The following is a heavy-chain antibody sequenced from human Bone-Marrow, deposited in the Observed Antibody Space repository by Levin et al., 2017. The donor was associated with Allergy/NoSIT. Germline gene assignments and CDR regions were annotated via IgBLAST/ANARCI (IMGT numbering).Heavy chain of an antibody. V-gene: IGHV4-39*07. D-gene: IGHD3-16*02. CDR3: ARVGGNYVWGSYRYTGGYYFDY. CDR1: GGSISSSSYY. J-gene: IGHJ4*02. Sequence: SETLSLTCTVSGGSISSSSYYWGWIRQPPGKGLEWIGSIYYSGSTYYNPSLKSRVTISVDTSKNQFSLKLSSVTAADTAVYYCARVGGNYVWGSYRYTGGYYFDYWGQGTLVTVSS. CDR2: IYYSGST.